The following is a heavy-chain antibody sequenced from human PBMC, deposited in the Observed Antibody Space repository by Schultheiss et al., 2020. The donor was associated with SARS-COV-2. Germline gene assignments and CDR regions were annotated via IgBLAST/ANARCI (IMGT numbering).Heavy chain of an antibody. Sequence: SQTLSLTCTVSGGSVSSGSYYWSWIRQPPGKKLEWIGQINHGGSANHNPSLKSRVTISVDTSKNQFSLKLSSVTAADTAVYYCARARPRQIMYSSSPPFDYWGQGTLVTVSS. CDR1: GGSVSSGSYY. J-gene: IGHJ4*02. D-gene: IGHD6-6*01. CDR3: ARARPRQIMYSSSPPFDY. V-gene: IGHV4-61*01. CDR2: INHGGSA.